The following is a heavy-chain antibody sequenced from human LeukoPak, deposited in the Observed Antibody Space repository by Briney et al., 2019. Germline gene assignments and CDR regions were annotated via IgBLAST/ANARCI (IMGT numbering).Heavy chain of an antibody. CDR1: GFTFSNYW. D-gene: IGHD2-2*01. V-gene: IGHV3-7*01. CDR3: ATLPYCSSTSCYDY. J-gene: IGHJ4*02. Sequence: GGSLTLSCAASGFTFSNYWMSWVRQAPGKGQELVANIKQDGSEKYYVDSVKGRFTISRDNAKNSLFLQMSSLRAEDTALYYCATLPYCSSTSCYDYWGEGTLVTVSS. CDR2: IKQDGSEK.